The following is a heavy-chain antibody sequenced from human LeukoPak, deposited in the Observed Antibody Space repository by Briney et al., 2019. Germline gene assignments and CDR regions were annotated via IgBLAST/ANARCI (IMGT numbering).Heavy chain of an antibody. Sequence: SQTLSLTCSVSGGSISSGGYYWSWIRQHPGKGLEWIGYIYYGGSAYYNPSLKSRVTMSVDTSKNQFSLKLNSVTAADTAVYYCARGKYYFDYWGQGTLVTVSS. CDR1: GGSISSGGYY. V-gene: IGHV4-31*03. J-gene: IGHJ4*02. CDR3: ARGKYYFDY. CDR2: IYYGGSA.